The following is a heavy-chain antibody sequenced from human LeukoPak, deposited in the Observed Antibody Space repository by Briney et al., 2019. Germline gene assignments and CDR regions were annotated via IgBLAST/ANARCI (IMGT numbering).Heavy chain of an antibody. Sequence: GGSLRLSCAASGFTFSSYGMHWVRQAPGKGLEWVAFIRYDGSNKYYADSVKGRFTISRDNSKNTLYLQMNSLRAEDTAVYYCARSYYYDSSGASYFFGGQGTLVTVSS. J-gene: IGHJ4*02. CDR3: ARSYYYDSSGASYFF. V-gene: IGHV3-30*02. D-gene: IGHD3-22*01. CDR1: GFTFSSYG. CDR2: IRYDGSNK.